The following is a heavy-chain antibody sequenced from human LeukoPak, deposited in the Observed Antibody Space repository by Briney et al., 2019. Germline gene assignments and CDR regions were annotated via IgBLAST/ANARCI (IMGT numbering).Heavy chain of an antibody. CDR2: ISGSGGST. CDR3: VKDHCSNCLRDFDY. V-gene: IGHV3-23*01. CDR1: GFTFSSYA. J-gene: IGHJ4*02. Sequence: PGGSLRLSCAASGFTFSSYAMSWVRQAPGKGLEWVSAISGSGGSTYYADSVKGRFTISRDNSKNTLYLQMNSLRAEDTALYYCVKDHCSNCLRDFDYWGQGTLVTVSS. D-gene: IGHD6-13*01.